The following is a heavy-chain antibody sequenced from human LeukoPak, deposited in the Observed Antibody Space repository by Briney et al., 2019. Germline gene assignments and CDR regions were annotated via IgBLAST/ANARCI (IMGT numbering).Heavy chain of an antibody. CDR1: GFTFSNSW. D-gene: IGHD3-16*01. V-gene: IGHV3-7*01. Sequence: GGSLRLSCDGSGFTFSNSWMGWVRQAPGKGLQWVANIKTDGSEKYYVDSVKGRFTISRDNAKNSLYLQMNSLRAEDTAVYYCARDRGETGDYWGQGTLVTASS. J-gene: IGHJ4*02. CDR2: IKTDGSEK. CDR3: ARDRGETGDY.